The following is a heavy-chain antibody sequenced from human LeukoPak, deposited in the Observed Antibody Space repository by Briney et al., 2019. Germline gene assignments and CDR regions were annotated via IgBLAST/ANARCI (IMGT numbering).Heavy chain of an antibody. CDR1: GYTFTSYY. D-gene: IGHD3-10*01. J-gene: IGHJ4*02. CDR3: ARSSKYGSGSYAY. V-gene: IGHV1-2*02. CDR2: INPNSGGT. Sequence: ASVKVSCKASGYTFTSYYMHWVRQAPGQGLEWMGWINPNSGGTNYAQKFQGRVTMTRDTSISTAYMELSRLRSDDTAVYYCARSSKYGSGSYAYWGQGTLVTVSS.